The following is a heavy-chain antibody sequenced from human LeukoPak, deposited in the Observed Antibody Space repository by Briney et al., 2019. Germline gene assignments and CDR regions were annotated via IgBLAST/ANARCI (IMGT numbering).Heavy chain of an antibody. CDR3: ARGHPTALDGMDV. D-gene: IGHD2-21*02. V-gene: IGHV4-59*01. Sequence: SETLSLTCTVSGGSISSYYWSWIRQPPGKGLEWIGYIYYSGSTNYNPSLKSRVTISVDTSKNQFSLKLSSVTAADTAAYYCARGHPTALDGMDVWGQGTTVTVSS. CDR2: IYYSGST. CDR1: GGSISSYY. J-gene: IGHJ6*02.